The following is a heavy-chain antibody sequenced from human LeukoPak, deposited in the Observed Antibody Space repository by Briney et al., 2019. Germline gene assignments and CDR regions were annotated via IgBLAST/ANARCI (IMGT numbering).Heavy chain of an antibody. V-gene: IGHV3-21*04. CDR3: AKHHCSSTSCYRVFDF. CDR2: ISSSSSYI. J-gene: IGHJ4*02. D-gene: IGHD2-2*02. CDR1: GFTFSSYS. Sequence: GGSLRLSCAASGFTFSSYSMNWVRQAPGKGLEWVSSISSSSSYIYYADSVKGRFTISRDNAKNSLYLQMNSLRAEDTAVYYCAKHHCSSTSCYRVFDFWGQGTLVTVSS.